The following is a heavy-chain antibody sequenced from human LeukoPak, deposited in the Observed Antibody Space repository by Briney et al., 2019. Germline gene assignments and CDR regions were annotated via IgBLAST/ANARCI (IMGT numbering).Heavy chain of an antibody. D-gene: IGHD3-10*01. J-gene: IGHJ6*04. Sequence: SQTLSLTCAVSGGSISSGGYSWSWIRQPPGKGLEWIGYIYHSGSTYYNPSLKSRVTISVDRSKNQFSLKLGSVTAADTAVYYCARDKVRGSGTHSYYYYYGMDVWGKGTTVTVSS. V-gene: IGHV4-30-2*01. CDR3: ARDKVRGSGTHSYYYYYGMDV. CDR1: GGSISSGGYS. CDR2: IYHSGST.